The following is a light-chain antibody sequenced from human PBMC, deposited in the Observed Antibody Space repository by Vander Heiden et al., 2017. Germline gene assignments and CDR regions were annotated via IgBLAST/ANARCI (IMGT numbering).Light chain of an antibody. CDR1: QTVLYSSNNKNF. CDR2: WAS. V-gene: IGKV4-1*01. CDR3: HQDVGSRFT. J-gene: IGKJ2*01. Sequence: DIVMTQSPDSLAVSLGERATINCKSSQTVLYSSNNKNFLAWYQQKPGQPPKLLIYWASARESAVPDRFTGSRSRTDFTLTISSLQAEDVAVYYCHQDVGSRFTFGQGTKLEIK.